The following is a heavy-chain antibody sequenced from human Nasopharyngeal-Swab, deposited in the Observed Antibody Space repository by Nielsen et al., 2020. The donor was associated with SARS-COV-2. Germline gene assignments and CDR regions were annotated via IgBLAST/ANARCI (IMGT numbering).Heavy chain of an antibody. J-gene: IGHJ6*03. CDR1: GFTFSSYA. Sequence: GGSLRLSCAASGFTFSSYAMHWVRQVPGKGLEWVAVIPFDGSNKYYADSVKGRFTISRDNSKNTLYLQMNSLRAEETAVYYCARDPHTSPYYYYYYMDVWGKGTTVTVSS. V-gene: IGHV3-30-3*01. D-gene: IGHD2-2*01. CDR2: IPFDGSNK. CDR3: ARDPHTSPYYYYYYMDV.